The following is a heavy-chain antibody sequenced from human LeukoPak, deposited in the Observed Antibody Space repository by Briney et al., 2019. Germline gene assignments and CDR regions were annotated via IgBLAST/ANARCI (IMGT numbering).Heavy chain of an antibody. J-gene: IGHJ2*01. Sequence: SETLSLTCTVSGGSISSGGYYWSWIRQHPGKGLEWIGYIYYSGSTYYNPSLKSRVTISVYTSKNQFSLKLSSVTAADTAVYYCARDRGWDCSSTSCESPRYFDLWGRGTLVTVSS. V-gene: IGHV4-31*03. D-gene: IGHD2-2*01. CDR3: ARDRGWDCSSTSCESPRYFDL. CDR2: IYYSGST. CDR1: GGSISSGGYY.